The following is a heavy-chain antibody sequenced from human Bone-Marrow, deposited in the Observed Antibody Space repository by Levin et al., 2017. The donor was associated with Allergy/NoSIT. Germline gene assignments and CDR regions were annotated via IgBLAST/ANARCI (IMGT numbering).Heavy chain of an antibody. CDR3: AKDSDFDY. CDR2: ISWNSGSI. Sequence: LSLTCAASGFTFDDYAMHWVRQAPGKGLEWVSGISWNSGSIGYADSVKGRFTISRDNAKNSLYLQMNSLRAEDTALYYCAKDSDFDYWGQGTLVTVSS. CDR1: GFTFDDYA. J-gene: IGHJ4*02. V-gene: IGHV3-9*01.